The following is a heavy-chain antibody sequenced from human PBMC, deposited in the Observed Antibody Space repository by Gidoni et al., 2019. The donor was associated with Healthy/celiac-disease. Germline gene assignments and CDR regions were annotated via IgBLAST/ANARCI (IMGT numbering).Heavy chain of an antibody. Sequence: EVQLVESGGGLVQPGRSLRLSCAASGFTFEDFVMHWVRQAPGKGLEWVSGISWNSGSIGYADSVKGRFTISRDNAKNSLFLQMNSLRPEDTALYYCAKDIGSIRFFGMDVWGQGTTVTVSS. D-gene: IGHD2-21*01. CDR1: GFTFEDFV. V-gene: IGHV3-9*01. J-gene: IGHJ6*02. CDR3: AKDIGSIRFFGMDV. CDR2: ISWNSGSI.